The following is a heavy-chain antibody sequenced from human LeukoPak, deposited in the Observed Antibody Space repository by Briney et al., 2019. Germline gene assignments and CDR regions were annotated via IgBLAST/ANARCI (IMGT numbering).Heavy chain of an antibody. J-gene: IGHJ4*02. D-gene: IGHD6-13*01. V-gene: IGHV1-69*04. CDR1: GGTFSSYA. CDR3: ARDGRAAADLDY. Sequence: GASVKVSCKASGGTFSSYAISWVRQAPRQGLEWMGRIIPILGIANYAQKFQGRVTITADKSTSTAYMELSSLRSEDTAVYYCARDGRAAADLDYWGQGTLVTVSS. CDR2: IIPILGIA.